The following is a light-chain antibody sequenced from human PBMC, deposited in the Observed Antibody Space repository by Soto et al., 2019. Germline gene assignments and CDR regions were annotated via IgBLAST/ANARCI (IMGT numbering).Light chain of an antibody. V-gene: IGLV1-51*02. Sequence: QSVLTQPPSVSAGPGQTVTISCSGSSSNIGNNYVSWYQQLPGTAPKLLIYENNKRPSGIPDRFSGSKSGTSATLGITGLQTGDEADYYCGTWDSSLSAEVFGGGTKLTVL. J-gene: IGLJ3*02. CDR2: ENN. CDR1: SSNIGNNY. CDR3: GTWDSSLSAEV.